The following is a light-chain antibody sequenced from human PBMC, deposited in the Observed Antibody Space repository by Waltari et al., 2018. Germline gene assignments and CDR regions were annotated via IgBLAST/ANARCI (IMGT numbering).Light chain of an antibody. CDR1: QSVSSTY. V-gene: IGKV3-20*01. J-gene: IGKJ1*01. Sequence: EIVLTQSPGTLSLSPGDRATLSCRASQSVSSTYLAWYQQKHGQAPGLLIYGASSRATGIPDRFSGSGSGTDFTLTSSRLEPEDFAVYYCQHYSSSSWTFGQGTKVEIK. CDR3: QHYSSSSWT. CDR2: GAS.